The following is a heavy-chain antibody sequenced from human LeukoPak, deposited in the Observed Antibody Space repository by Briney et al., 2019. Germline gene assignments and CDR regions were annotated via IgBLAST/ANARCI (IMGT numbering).Heavy chain of an antibody. CDR3: ARDNMRDGGIAAAGTDY. CDR2: INQDGREK. D-gene: IGHD6-13*01. V-gene: IGHV3-7*01. J-gene: IGHJ4*02. CDR1: GVTVSSNY. Sequence: GGSLRLSCAASGVTVSSNYMNWVRQAPGKGLEWVANINQDGREKYYVDSMKGRFTISRDNAKNSLFLQLNSLRADDTAVYFCARDNMRDGGIAAAGTDYWGQGTLVTVSS.